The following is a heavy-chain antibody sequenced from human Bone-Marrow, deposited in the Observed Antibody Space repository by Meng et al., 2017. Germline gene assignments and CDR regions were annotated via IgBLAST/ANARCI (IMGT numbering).Heavy chain of an antibody. Sequence: GGSLRLSCKGSGYSFTSYWIGWIRQAPGKGLEWVSYISSSGSTIYYADSVKGRFTISRDNAKNSLYLQMNSLRAEDTAVYYCARGWGYCSGGSSYSFNAFDIWGQGTMVTVSS. CDR2: ISSSGSTI. V-gene: IGHV3-11*01. CDR3: ARGWGYCSGGSSYSFNAFDI. J-gene: IGHJ3*02. CDR1: GYSFTSYW. D-gene: IGHD2-15*01.